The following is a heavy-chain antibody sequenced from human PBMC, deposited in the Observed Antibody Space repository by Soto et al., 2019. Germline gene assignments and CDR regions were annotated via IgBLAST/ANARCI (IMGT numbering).Heavy chain of an antibody. J-gene: IGHJ4*02. CDR3: SSSSCPSGFDF. CDR1: GGTFSSYV. Sequence: QVQLVQSGAEVQKPGSSGKVSCKASGGTFSSYVISWVRQAPGQGLEWMGGIIPMFEKATYAQRLQARVTVTVDVATITSYVELRSLLSEDSVFYFCSSSSCPSGFDFWGQGTLVTVSS. D-gene: IGHD2-2*01. CDR2: IIPMFEKA. V-gene: IGHV1-69*01.